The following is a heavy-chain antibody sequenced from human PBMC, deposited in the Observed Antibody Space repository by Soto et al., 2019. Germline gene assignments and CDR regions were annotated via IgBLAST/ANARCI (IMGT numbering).Heavy chain of an antibody. Sequence: SVKVSCKASGFTFTSSAMQWVRQARGQRLEWIGWIVVGSGNTNYAQKFQEKVTINRDMSTSTAYMELSSMRSEDTAEYYCAAESTTVTTIDAFDIWGQGTMVTVSS. J-gene: IGHJ3*02. D-gene: IGHD4-17*01. V-gene: IGHV1-58*02. CDR2: IVVGSGNT. CDR3: AAESTTVTTIDAFDI. CDR1: GFTFTSSA.